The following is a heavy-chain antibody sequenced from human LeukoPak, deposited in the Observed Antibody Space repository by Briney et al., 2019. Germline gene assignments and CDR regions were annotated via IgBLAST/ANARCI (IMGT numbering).Heavy chain of an antibody. CDR2: IWYDGSNK. V-gene: IGHV3-33*06. CDR1: GFTFSSYG. J-gene: IGHJ4*02. Sequence: GGSLRLSCAASGFTFSSYGMHWVRQAPGKGLEWVAVIWYDGSNKYYADSVKGRFTISRDNSKNTLYLQMNSLRAEDTAVYYCAKGEGHYDFWSGYDWGQGTLVTVSS. D-gene: IGHD3-3*01. CDR3: AKGEGHYDFWSGYD.